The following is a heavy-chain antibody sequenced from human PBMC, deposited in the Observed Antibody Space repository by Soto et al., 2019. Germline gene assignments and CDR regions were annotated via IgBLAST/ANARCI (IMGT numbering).Heavy chain of an antibody. CDR3: ARFSGSSGSPWFDP. D-gene: IGHD3-22*01. J-gene: IGHJ5*02. V-gene: IGHV5-51*01. CDR2: IYPGDSDT. CDR1: GYSYTSYW. Sequence: PGESPEFSCRCSGYSYTSYWIGWVRQMPGKGLEWMGIIYPGDSDTRYSPSFQGQITNSADKSNSTAYMQWRSLQAADTDMYYCARFSGSSGSPWFDPWGQGTLVTVS.